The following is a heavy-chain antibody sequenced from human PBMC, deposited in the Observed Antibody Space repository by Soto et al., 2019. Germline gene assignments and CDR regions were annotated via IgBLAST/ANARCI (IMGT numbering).Heavy chain of an antibody. Sequence: GGSLRLSCAGSGFTFRWFGMNWVRQAPGKGLEWVARISNDGSNEYYVDSVKGRFTISRDNSKNTLYLQMDSLRAEDTAVYYCAKGEVRGIIPSYFDYWGLGTLVTGSS. CDR2: ISNDGSNE. CDR3: AKGEVRGIIPSYFDY. CDR1: GFTFRWFG. V-gene: IGHV3-30*18. D-gene: IGHD3-10*01. J-gene: IGHJ4*02.